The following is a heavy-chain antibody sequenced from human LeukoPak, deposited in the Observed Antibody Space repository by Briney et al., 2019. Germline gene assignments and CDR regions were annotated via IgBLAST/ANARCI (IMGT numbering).Heavy chain of an antibody. CDR1: GGSISSYY. V-gene: IGHV4-59*01. Sequence: PSETLSLTCTVSGGSISSYYWSWIRQPPGKGREWIGYIHYIGSTNYSPSLKSRVTISVDTSKNQFSLKLSSVTAADTAVYYCARRGRDGDNIDYWGQGTLVTVSS. D-gene: IGHD5-24*01. J-gene: IGHJ4*02. CDR2: IHYIGST. CDR3: ARRGRDGDNIDY.